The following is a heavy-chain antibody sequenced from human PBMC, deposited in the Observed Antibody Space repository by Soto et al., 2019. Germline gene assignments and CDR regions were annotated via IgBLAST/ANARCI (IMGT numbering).Heavy chain of an antibody. Sequence: QLQLQESGPGLLKPSETLSLTCTVSGDSISTSNYYWSWIRQSPGKGLEWIGSVFYSGSSYYNPSRKSRVTISVDASRNQVSLRVNSVTAADTAVYYCASRKREEICSSGNCYFTYWGQGTLVTVSS. CDR3: ASRKREEICSSGNCYFTY. D-gene: IGHD2-2*01. CDR2: VFYSGSS. CDR1: GDSISTSNYY. V-gene: IGHV4-39*01. J-gene: IGHJ4*02.